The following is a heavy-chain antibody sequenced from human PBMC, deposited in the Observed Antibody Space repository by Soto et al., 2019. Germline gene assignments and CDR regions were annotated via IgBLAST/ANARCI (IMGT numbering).Heavy chain of an antibody. V-gene: IGHV3-23*01. D-gene: IGHD3-3*01. CDR3: AKGPHFDFWSGYSHYFDY. Sequence: PGGSLRLSCAASGFTFSTYAMTWVRQAPGKGLEWASGISGSGGSTYYADSVKGRFTISRDNSNNTLYLQVNSLRAEDTAVYYCAKGPHFDFWSGYSHYFDYWGQGTLVTVSS. J-gene: IGHJ4*02. CDR1: GFTFSTYA. CDR2: ISGSGGST.